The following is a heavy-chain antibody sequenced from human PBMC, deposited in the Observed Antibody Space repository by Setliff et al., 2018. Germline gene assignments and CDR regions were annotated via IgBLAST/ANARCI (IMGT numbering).Heavy chain of an antibody. J-gene: IGHJ4*02. CDR1: GYTFITYG. D-gene: IGHD2-2*01. CDR3: ARGPPDFVVVPAAAKFDY. V-gene: IGHV1-18*01. Sequence: ASVKVSCKASGYTFITYGVNWVRQAPGQGLEWMGWISAYNGNTNYAQNLQGRVTMTIDTPTSTAYMELRSLRSDDTAVYYCARGPPDFVVVPAAAKFDYWGPGTLVTVSS. CDR2: ISAYNGNT.